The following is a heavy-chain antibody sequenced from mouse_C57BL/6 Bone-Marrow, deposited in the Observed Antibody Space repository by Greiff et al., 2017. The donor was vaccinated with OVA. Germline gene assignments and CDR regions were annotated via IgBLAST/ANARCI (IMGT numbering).Heavy chain of an antibody. V-gene: IGHV1-53*01. CDR2: INPSNGGT. D-gene: IGHD2-3*01. Sequence: QVQLQQPGTELVKPGASVKLSCKASGYTFTSYWMHWVKQRPGQGLEWIGNINPSNGGTNYNEKFKSKATLTVDKSSSTAYLQLSSLTSEDSAVYYCARTRDCYYLDYAMDDWGQGTTVTVSS. J-gene: IGHJ4*01. CDR3: ARTRDCYYLDYAMDD. CDR1: GYTFTSYW.